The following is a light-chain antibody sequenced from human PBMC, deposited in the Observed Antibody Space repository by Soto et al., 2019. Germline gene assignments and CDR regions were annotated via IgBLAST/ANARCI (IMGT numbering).Light chain of an antibody. Sequence: DIVMTQSPLSLPVTPGEPASISCRSSQSLLHSNGYNYLDWYLQKPGQSPQLLIYLGSNRASGDPDRFSGSGSGTDFTLKISRVEAEDVGVYYCMQALQTPELTFGGGTKVEIK. CDR2: LGS. CDR1: QSLLHSNGYNY. J-gene: IGKJ4*01. CDR3: MQALQTPELT. V-gene: IGKV2-28*01.